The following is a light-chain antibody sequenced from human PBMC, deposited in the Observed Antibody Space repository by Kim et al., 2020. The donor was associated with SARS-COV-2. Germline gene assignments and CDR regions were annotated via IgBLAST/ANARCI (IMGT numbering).Light chain of an antibody. CDR3: QQRGN. V-gene: IGKV3-11*01. J-gene: IGKJ5*01. Sequence: PGERATLSCRASQSVANYLAWYQQKPGQAPRLLIYDASKRATGIPARFRGSGSGTDFTLTIGTLEPEDSAVYYCQQRGNFGQGTRLEIK. CDR1: QSVANY. CDR2: DAS.